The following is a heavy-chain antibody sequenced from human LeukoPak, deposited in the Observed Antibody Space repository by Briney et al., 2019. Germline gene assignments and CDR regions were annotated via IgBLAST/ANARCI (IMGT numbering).Heavy chain of an antibody. CDR3: AKDQVAITMIVVVSPFDY. CDR2: ISGSGGST. J-gene: IGHJ4*02. V-gene: IGHV3-23*01. D-gene: IGHD3-22*01. Sequence: PGGSLRLSCAASGFTFSSYAMSWVRQAPGKGLEWVSAISGSGGSTYYADSVKGRFTISRDNSKNTLYLQMSSLRAEDTAVYYCAKDQVAITMIVVVSPFDYWGQGTLVTVSS. CDR1: GFTFSSYA.